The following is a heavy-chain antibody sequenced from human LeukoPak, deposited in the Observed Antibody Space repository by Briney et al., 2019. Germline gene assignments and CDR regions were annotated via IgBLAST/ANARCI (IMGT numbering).Heavy chain of an antibody. Sequence: GGSLRLSCVASGFPFSDYAMNWVRQAPGKGLEWVSAISGSGGSTYYADSVKGRFTNSRDNSKNTLYLQMNSLRAEDTAIYYCAKDLIAAMVTPLDYWGQGTLVTVSS. CDR3: AKDLIAAMVTPLDY. J-gene: IGHJ4*02. CDR2: ISGSGGST. D-gene: IGHD5-18*01. V-gene: IGHV3-23*01. CDR1: GFPFSDYA.